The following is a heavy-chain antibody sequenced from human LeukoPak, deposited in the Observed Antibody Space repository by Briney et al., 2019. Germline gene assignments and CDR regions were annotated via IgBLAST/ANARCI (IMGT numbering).Heavy chain of an antibody. V-gene: IGHV1-3*01. CDR1: GYTFTSYA. CDR3: ARSITMVRGVGNYYGMDV. J-gene: IGHJ6*02. D-gene: IGHD3-10*01. CDR2: INAGNGNT. Sequence: ASVKVSCKASGYTFTSYAMHWVLQAPGQRLEWMGWINAGNGNTKYSQKFQGRVTITRDTSASTAYMELSSLRSEDTAVYYCARSITMVRGVGNYYGMDVWGQGTTVTVSS.